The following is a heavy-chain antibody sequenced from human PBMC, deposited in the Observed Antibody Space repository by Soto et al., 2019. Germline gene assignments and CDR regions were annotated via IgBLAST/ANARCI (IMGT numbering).Heavy chain of an antibody. CDR2: ISYDGSIK. J-gene: IGHJ4*02. CDR1: GFTFSSYG. D-gene: IGHD3-3*01. CDR3: AKIYHY. V-gene: IGHV3-30*18. Sequence: QVQLVESGGGVVQPGRSLRLSCAASGFTFSSYGMHWVRQAPGKGLEWVAVISYDGSIKYYADSVKGRFTISRDNSKNTLYLQMNSLRAEDTAVYYCAKIYHYWGQGTLVTVSS.